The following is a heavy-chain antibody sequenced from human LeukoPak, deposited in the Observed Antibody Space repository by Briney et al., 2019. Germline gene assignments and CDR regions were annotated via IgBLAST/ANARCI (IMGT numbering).Heavy chain of an antibody. CDR1: GFTFSEFA. Sequence: PGGSLRLSCEASGFTFSEFAMHWVRQASGKGLEWVGRIRSKANNYATVYGESVKGRFTISRDDSKNTVYLQMNNLKFEDTAVYYCVKALDVWGKGATVTIS. CDR3: VKALDV. J-gene: IGHJ6*03. V-gene: IGHV3-73*01. CDR2: IRSKANNYAT.